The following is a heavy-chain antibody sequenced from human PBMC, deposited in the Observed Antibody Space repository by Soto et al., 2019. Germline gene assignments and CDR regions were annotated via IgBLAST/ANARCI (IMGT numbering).Heavy chain of an antibody. D-gene: IGHD7-27*01. J-gene: IGHJ4*02. CDR3: ARGRPNLDY. CDR1: GGSIRNYY. V-gene: IGHV4-4*07. Sequence: KPSETLSLTCTVSGGSIRNYYWSWIRQPAGKGLEWIGRFSTSGTTDYNPSLKSRVTISIDTSKNQFSLKVSSVTAADTAVYYCARGRPNLDYWGQGSLVTVSS. CDR2: FSTSGTT.